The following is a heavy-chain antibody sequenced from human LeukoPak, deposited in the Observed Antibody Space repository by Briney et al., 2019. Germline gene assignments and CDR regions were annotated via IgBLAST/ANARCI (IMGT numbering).Heavy chain of an antibody. D-gene: IGHD2-2*01. J-gene: IGHJ4*02. V-gene: IGHV1-18*01. Sequence: ASVKVSCKASGYTFTSYGISWVRQAPGQGLEWMGWISAYNGNTNYAQKLQGRVTMTTDTSTSTAYMELRSLRSDDTAVYYCATIGYCSSTSCYLFDYWGQGTLVTVSS. CDR3: ATIGYCSSTSCYLFDY. CDR1: GYTFTSYG. CDR2: ISAYNGNT.